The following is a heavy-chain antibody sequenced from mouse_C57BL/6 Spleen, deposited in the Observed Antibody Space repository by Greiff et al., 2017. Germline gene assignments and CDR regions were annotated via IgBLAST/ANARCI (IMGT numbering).Heavy chain of an antibody. Sequence: QVQLQQPGAELVKPGASVKLSCKASGYTFTSYWMQWVKQRPGQGLEWIGEIDPSDSYTNYNQKFKGKATLTVDTSSSTAYMQLSSLTSEDSAVYYCAKSGHCYAMDDWGQGTSVTVSS. CDR1: GYTFTSYW. V-gene: IGHV1-50*01. CDR2: IDPSDSYT. CDR3: AKSGHCYAMDD. J-gene: IGHJ4*01.